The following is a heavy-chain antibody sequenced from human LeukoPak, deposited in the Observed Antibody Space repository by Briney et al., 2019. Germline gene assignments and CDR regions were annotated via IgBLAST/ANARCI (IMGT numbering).Heavy chain of an antibody. D-gene: IGHD4-23*01. V-gene: IGHV1-69*05. J-gene: IGHJ3*02. Sequence: ASVTVSFKASGGTFISYAISWVRQAPGQGLEWMGGIIPIFGTANYAQKFQGRVTITTDESTSTAYMELSSLRSEDTAVYYCARRATVVTPAAFDIWGQGTMVTVSS. CDR3: ARRATVVTPAAFDI. CDR1: GGTFISYA. CDR2: IIPIFGTA.